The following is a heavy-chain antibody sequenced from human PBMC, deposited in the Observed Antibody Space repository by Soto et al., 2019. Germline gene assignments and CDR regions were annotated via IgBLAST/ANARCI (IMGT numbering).Heavy chain of an antibody. CDR2: IKQDGSEK. CDR1: GFTFSSHW. Sequence: EVQLVESGGGLVQPGGSLRLSCAASGFTFSSHWMSWVRQAPGKGLEWVANIKQDGSEKYYVDSVKGRFTISRDNAKNSVFLQMNSLRPEDTAVYYCVRNRYGMGVWGQGTTVTVSS. J-gene: IGHJ6*02. V-gene: IGHV3-7*01. CDR3: VRNRYGMGV.